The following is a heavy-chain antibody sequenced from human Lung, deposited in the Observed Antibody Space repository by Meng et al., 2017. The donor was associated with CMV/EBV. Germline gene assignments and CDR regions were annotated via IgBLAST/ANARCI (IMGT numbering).Heavy chain of an antibody. Sequence: GSLRLXCTVSGGTISDYYWSWVRLPPGKGLEWIGNIYYSGRTNQNSDLKSRVTISIDASKNQFSLRLTSVTAAGTAVYYCASDRDSPVWHQNGMAVWRQGTTVTVSS. J-gene: IGHJ6*01. V-gene: IGHV4-59*01. CDR1: GGTISDYY. CDR3: ASDRDSPVWHQNGMAV. CDR2: IYYSGRT. D-gene: IGHD6-6*01.